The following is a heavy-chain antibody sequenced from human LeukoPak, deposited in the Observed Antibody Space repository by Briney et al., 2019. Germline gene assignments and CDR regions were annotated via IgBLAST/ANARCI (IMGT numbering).Heavy chain of an antibody. CDR3: ARDLRGGWAAALSWFDP. D-gene: IGHD2-2*01. Sequence: ASVKVSCKASGYTFTSYGISWVRQAPGQGLEWMGWIGAYNGNTNYAQKLQGRVTMTTDTSTSTAYMERRSLRSDDTAVYYCARDLRGGWAAALSWFDPWGQGTLVTVSS. CDR2: IGAYNGNT. J-gene: IGHJ5*02. CDR1: GYTFTSYG. V-gene: IGHV1-18*01.